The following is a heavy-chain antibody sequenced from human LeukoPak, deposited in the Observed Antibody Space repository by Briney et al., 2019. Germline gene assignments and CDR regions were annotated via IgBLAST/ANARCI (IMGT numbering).Heavy chain of an antibody. D-gene: IGHD6-13*01. CDR3: ARGSEWQQQLTGPPRGHYFYYMDV. V-gene: IGHV3-53*01. Sequence: GGSLRLSGAASGFTVSSNYMSWVRQAPGKGLEWVSVIYSGGSTYYADSVKGRFTISRDNSKNTLYLQMNSLRAEDTAVYYCARGSEWQQQLTGPPRGHYFYYMDVWGKGTTVTISS. CDR2: IYSGGST. CDR1: GFTVSSNY. J-gene: IGHJ6*03.